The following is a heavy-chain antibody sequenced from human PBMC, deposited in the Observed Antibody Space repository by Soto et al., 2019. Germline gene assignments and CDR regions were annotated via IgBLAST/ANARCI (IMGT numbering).Heavy chain of an antibody. D-gene: IGHD6-13*01. Sequence: QVQLQESGPRLVKPSGTLSLTCGVSGGSISSINWWSWVRQSPGKGLEWIGEIYHDGSTNYNPSLKSRVNISVEKSKNQFSLKVTSVTAADTAVYYCARSPGVSPTHHFDPWGQGTLVTVSS. CDR1: GGSISSINW. CDR2: IYHDGST. CDR3: ARSPGVSPTHHFDP. J-gene: IGHJ5*02. V-gene: IGHV4-4*02.